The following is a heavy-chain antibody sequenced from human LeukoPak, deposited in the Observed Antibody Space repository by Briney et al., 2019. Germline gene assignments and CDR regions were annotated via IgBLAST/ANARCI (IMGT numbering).Heavy chain of an antibody. J-gene: IGHJ4*02. CDR3: AKGPKQLVFVRGYYFDD. Sequence: GGSLRLSCAGSGFTFSSYWMHWVRQAPGKGLVWVSRISTDASSTTYADSVKGRFTISRDNAKDTLYLQMNSLRIEDTAVFYCAKGPKQLVFVRGYYFDDWGQGTLVTVSS. V-gene: IGHV3-74*01. CDR1: GFTFSSYW. D-gene: IGHD6-13*01. CDR2: ISTDASST.